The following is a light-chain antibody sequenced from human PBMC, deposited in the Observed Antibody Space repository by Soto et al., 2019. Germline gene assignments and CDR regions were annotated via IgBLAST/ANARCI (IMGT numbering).Light chain of an antibody. CDR3: QQSYSTLTWT. CDR1: QSISNY. J-gene: IGKJ1*01. CDR2: AAS. Sequence: DIQMTQSPSSLSASVGDRVTIAYRLSQSISNYLNWYQQRPGKAPKLLIYAASSLQSGVPSRFSGSGSGTDFTLTISSLQPEDFATYYCQQSYSTLTWTFGQGTKVDIK. V-gene: IGKV1-39*01.